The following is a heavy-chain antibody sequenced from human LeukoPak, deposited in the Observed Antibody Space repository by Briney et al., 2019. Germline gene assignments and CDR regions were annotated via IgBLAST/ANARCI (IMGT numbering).Heavy chain of an antibody. D-gene: IGHD5-18*01. Sequence: SETLSLTCTVSGGSISSYYWSWIRQPPGKGLEWIGYIYYSGSTNYNPSLKSRVTISVDTSKNQFSLKLRSVTAADTAVYYCARDRGYSYGRDAFDIWGQGTMVTVSS. CDR1: GGSISSYY. CDR2: IYYSGST. V-gene: IGHV4-59*01. CDR3: ARDRGYSYGRDAFDI. J-gene: IGHJ3*02.